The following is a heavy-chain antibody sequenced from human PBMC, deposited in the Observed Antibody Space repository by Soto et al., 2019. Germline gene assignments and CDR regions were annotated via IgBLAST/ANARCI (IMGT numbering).Heavy chain of an antibody. V-gene: IGHV4-34*01. CDR1: GGSFSGYY. J-gene: IGHJ4*02. CDR3: ARGRGLLY. D-gene: IGHD3-10*01. Sequence: PSETLSLTCAVYGGSFSGYYWSWIRQPPGKGLEWIGEINHSGSTNYNPSLKSRVTISVDTSKNQFSLKLSSVTAADTAVYYCARGRGLLYWGQGTLVTVSS. CDR2: INHSGST.